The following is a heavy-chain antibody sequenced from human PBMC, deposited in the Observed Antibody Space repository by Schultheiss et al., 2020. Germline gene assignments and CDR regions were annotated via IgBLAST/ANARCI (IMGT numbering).Heavy chain of an antibody. V-gene: IGHV4-34*01. CDR2: IYHSGST. Sequence: SETLSLTCAVYGGSFSGYYWSWVRQPPGKGLEWIGEIYHSGSTNYNPSLKSRVTISVDKSKNQFSLKLSSATAADTAVYYCARATVAGNDYWGQGTLVTVSS. J-gene: IGHJ4*02. CDR3: ARATVAGNDY. D-gene: IGHD6-19*01. CDR1: GGSFSGYY.